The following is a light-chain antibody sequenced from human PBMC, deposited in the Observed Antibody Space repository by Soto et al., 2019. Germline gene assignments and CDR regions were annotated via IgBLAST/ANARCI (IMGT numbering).Light chain of an antibody. CDR2: DVS. CDR3: SSYTSSSTVV. J-gene: IGLJ3*02. Sequence: QSVLTQPASVSGSPGQSITISCSGTSSDVGGYNSVSWYQQHPGKAPKVMIYDVSNRPSGVSNRFSGSKSGNTASLTISGLQAEDEADYYCSSYTSSSTVVFGGGTKVPS. CDR1: SSDVGGYNS. V-gene: IGLV2-14*01.